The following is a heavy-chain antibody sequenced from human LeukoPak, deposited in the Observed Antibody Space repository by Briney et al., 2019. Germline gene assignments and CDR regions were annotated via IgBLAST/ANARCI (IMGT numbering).Heavy chain of an antibody. CDR3: AKVGYDSSGCQAEYFQQ. CDR1: GLTFDDYA. CDR2: ISGDGGST. Sequence: GGSLRLSCAASGLTFDDYAMHWVRQAPGKGREWVSLISGDGGSTYYADSVKGRFTISRDNSKNSLYLQMNSLRTEDTALYYCAKVGYDSSGCQAEYFQQWGQGTLVTVSS. V-gene: IGHV3-43*02. J-gene: IGHJ1*01. D-gene: IGHD3-22*01.